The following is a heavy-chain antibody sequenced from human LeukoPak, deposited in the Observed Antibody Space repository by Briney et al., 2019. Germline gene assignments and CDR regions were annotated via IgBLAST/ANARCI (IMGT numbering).Heavy chain of an antibody. D-gene: IGHD4-23*01. CDR1: GDSVSNNIIA. Sequence: SQTLSLTCAISGDSVSNNIIAWNWIRWRPSRGLEWLGRTAYRSKWSTDYALSVRGRISINPDTSKNQISLQLNSVTPEGTAVYYCARNSVAMDVWGQGTTVTVSS. J-gene: IGHJ6*02. CDR2: TAYRSKWST. CDR3: ARNSVAMDV. V-gene: IGHV6-1*01.